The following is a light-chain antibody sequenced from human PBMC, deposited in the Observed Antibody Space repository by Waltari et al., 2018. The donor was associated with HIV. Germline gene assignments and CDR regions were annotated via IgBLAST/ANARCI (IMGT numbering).Light chain of an antibody. CDR1: NSNIATNT. CDR2: SNR. V-gene: IGLV1-44*01. J-gene: IGLJ2*01. CDR3: AAWDDSLNAV. Sequence: QSVLTQPPSASGTPGQRVTISCSGSNSNIATNTVNWYQQLPGTAPKLLIYSNRRRPSGVPDRFTGSKSGTSASLAISGRQSEDEADYYCAAWDDSLNAVFGGGTKLTVL.